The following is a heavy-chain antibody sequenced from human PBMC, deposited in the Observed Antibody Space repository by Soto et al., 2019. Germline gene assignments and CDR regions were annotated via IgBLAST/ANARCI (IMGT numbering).Heavy chain of an antibody. CDR1: GGSISSGGYS. Sequence: SETLSLTCAVSGGSISSGGYSWSWIRQPPGKGLEWIGYMYHSGSTYYNPSLKSRVTISVDTSKNQFSLKLSSVTAADTAVYYCARAPLGDYWFDPWGQGTPVTVSS. V-gene: IGHV4-30-2*05. CDR2: MYHSGST. D-gene: IGHD2-21*02. J-gene: IGHJ5*02. CDR3: ARAPLGDYWFDP.